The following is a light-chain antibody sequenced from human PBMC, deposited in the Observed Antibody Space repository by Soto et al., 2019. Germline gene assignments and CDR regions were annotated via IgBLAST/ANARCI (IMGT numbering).Light chain of an antibody. Sequence: AIQMTQSPSSLSASVGDRVTITCRASQDIRNDLGWYQEKVGQAPKLLIYAASNLQSEVPSRFSGSGSGTDFTLTISSLLPEDFATYYCLQDYNYPWTFGQGTKVEI. V-gene: IGKV1-6*01. CDR1: QDIRND. CDR3: LQDYNYPWT. J-gene: IGKJ1*01. CDR2: AAS.